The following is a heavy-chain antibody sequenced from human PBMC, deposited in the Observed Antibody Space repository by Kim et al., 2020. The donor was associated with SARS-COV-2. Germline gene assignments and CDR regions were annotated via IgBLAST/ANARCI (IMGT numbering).Heavy chain of an antibody. V-gene: IGHV3-43*02. D-gene: IGHD1-26*01. CDR2: ISGDGGST. Sequence: GGSLRLSCAASGFTFDDYAMHWVRQAPGKGLEWVSLISGDGGSTYYADSVKGRFTISRDNSKNSLYLQMNSLRTEDTALYYCAKESSGSSELGIPAYYYYGMDVWGQGTTVTVSS. J-gene: IGHJ6*02. CDR1: GFTFDDYA. CDR3: AKESSGSSELGIPAYYYYGMDV.